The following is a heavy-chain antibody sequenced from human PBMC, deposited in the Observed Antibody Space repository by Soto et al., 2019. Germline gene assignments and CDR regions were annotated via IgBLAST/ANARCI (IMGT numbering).Heavy chain of an antibody. CDR3: ASLYYDDFDLYHFAY. CDR1: GGSISKYY. CDR2: IYFSGTT. Sequence: SETLSLSCTVSGGSISKYYWSWIRQPPGTGLEWIGYIYFSGTTNYNPSLRSRVTISVDTSKNQFSLKLTSVTAADTAVYYCASLYYDDFDLYHFAYWGQGTQVTVSS. D-gene: IGHD3-22*01. J-gene: IGHJ4*02. V-gene: IGHV4-59*08.